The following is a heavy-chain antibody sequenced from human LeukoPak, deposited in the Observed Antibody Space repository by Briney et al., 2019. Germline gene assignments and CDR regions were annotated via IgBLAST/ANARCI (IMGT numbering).Heavy chain of an antibody. D-gene: IGHD2-15*01. V-gene: IGHV4-39*01. CDR2: IYYSGST. CDR3: ARLGYCSGGSCYYFDY. CDR1: GGSISSSSYY. Sequence: PSETLSLTCPVSGGSISSSSYYWGWIRQPPGKGLEWIGSIYYSGSTYYNPSLKSRVTISVDTSKNQFSLKLSSVTAADTAVYYCARLGYCSGGSCYYFDYWGQGTLVTVSS. J-gene: IGHJ4*02.